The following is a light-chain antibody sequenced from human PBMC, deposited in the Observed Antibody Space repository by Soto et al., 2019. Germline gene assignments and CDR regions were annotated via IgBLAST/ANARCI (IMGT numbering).Light chain of an antibody. CDR3: QQYGSSPRT. V-gene: IGKV3-20*01. J-gene: IGKJ5*01. CDR1: QSVSSSS. Sequence: EIVLTQFPGTMSLSPGERSTLSCRASQSVSSSSLAWYQQKVGRAPRVLIYGASSRATGIPDRFSGSGSGTDFTLIITRLEPEDFAVYYCQQYGSSPRTFGQGTRLEIK. CDR2: GAS.